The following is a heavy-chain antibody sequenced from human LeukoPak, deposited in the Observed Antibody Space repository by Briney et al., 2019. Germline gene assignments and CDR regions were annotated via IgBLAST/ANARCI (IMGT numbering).Heavy chain of an antibody. CDR2: ISGSGGST. D-gene: IGHD3-10*01. CDR1: GFTFSSYA. Sequence: GASLRLSCAASGFTFSSYAMSWVRQAPGKGLEWVSAISGSGGSTYYADSVKGRFTISRDNSKNTLYLQMNSLRAEDTAVYYCAKDPIHWFGELSLYFDYWGQGTLVTVSS. V-gene: IGHV3-23*01. J-gene: IGHJ4*02. CDR3: AKDPIHWFGELSLYFDY.